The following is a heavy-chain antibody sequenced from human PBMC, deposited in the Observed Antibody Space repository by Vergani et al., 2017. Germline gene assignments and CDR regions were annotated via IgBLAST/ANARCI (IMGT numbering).Heavy chain of an antibody. CDR3: ARFITMHSWFDP. V-gene: IGHV4-30-4*08. CDR2: IYHSGST. D-gene: IGHD3-10*01. J-gene: IGHJ5*02. CDR1: GGSISSGDYY. Sequence: QVQLQESGPGLVKPSQTLSLTCTVSGGSISSGDYYWSWIRQPPGKGLEWIGEIYHSGSTNYNPSLKSRVTISVDKSKNQFSLKLSSVTAADTAVYYCARFITMHSWFDPWGQGTLVTVSS.